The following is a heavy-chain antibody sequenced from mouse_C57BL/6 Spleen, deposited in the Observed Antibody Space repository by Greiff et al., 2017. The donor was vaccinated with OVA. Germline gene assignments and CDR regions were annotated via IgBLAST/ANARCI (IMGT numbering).Heavy chain of an antibody. Sequence: VQLQQPGAELVKPGASVKMSCKASGYTFTSYWMHWVKQRPGQGLEWIGMIHPNSGSTNYNEKFKSKATLTVDKSSSTAYMQLSSLTSEDSAVYYCAREDSNYVNYWGQGTTLTVSS. CDR3: AREDSNYVNY. J-gene: IGHJ2*01. CDR1: GYTFTSYW. V-gene: IGHV1-64*01. CDR2: IHPNSGST. D-gene: IGHD2-5*01.